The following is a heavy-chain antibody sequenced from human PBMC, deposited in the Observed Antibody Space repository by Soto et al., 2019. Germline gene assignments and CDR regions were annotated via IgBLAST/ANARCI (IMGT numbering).Heavy chain of an antibody. D-gene: IGHD5-12*01. CDR2: MNPNTGDT. CDR1: GYTFISYD. CDR3: ARGDGYIFDY. Sequence: QVQLVQSGAEVKKPGASVKVSCKASGYTFISYDINWVRQATGQGREWMGWMNPNTGDTGYAQKFQGRVTMTRNTSINTANLELSSLRSDDTAVYFCARGDGYIFDYWGQGTLVTVSS. J-gene: IGHJ4*02. V-gene: IGHV1-8*01.